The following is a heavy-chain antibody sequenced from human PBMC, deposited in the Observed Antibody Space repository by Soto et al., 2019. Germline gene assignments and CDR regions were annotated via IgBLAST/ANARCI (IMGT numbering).Heavy chain of an antibody. J-gene: IGHJ6*02. CDR3: ARGAVAANINQWYGMDA. CDR2: IGTAGDP. D-gene: IGHD6-19*01. Sequence: GGSLRLSCVTSRFTFNTFAMSWVRQATGKGLEWVSAIGTAGDPYYPGSVKGRFTISRENAKNSLYLQMNSLRAGDTAVYYCARGAVAANINQWYGMDAWGQGTTVTISS. V-gene: IGHV3-13*05. CDR1: RFTFNTFA.